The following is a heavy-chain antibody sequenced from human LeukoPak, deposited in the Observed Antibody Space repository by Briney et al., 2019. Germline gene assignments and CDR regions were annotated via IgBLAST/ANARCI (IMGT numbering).Heavy chain of an antibody. D-gene: IGHD3-16*01. CDR1: GGSISSYY. V-gene: IGHV4-59*01. CDR3: ARDGVFGGLFVWDY. J-gene: IGHJ4*02. CDR2: IYYSGST. Sequence: PSETLSLTCTVSGGSISSYYWSWIRQPPGKGLEWIGSIYYSGSTNYHPSLKSRVTISVDTSKNQFSLKLSSVTAADTAVYYCARDGVFGGLFVWDYWGQGTLVTVSS.